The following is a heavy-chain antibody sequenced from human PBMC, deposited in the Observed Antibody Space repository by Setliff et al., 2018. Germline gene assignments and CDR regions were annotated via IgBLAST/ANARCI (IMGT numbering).Heavy chain of an antibody. CDR3: ARGRIHDSSDYIGNWFDP. D-gene: IGHD3-22*01. Sequence: GASVKVSCKASGCTFTGYYIHWVRQAPGEGLEWMGCINVNSGDTNYAQKFQGRVIVTRDTSSSTAYMELRSLRPGDTAVYFCARGRIHDSSDYIGNWFDPWGQGTLVTVSS. CDR1: GCTFTGYY. V-gene: IGHV1-2*02. J-gene: IGHJ5*02. CDR2: INVNSGDT.